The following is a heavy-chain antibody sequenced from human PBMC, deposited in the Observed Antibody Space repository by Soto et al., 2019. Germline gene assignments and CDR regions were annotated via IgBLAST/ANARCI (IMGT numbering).Heavy chain of an antibody. CDR2: ISSSSSYI. Sequence: EVQLVESGGGLVKPGGSLRLSWAASGFTFSSYSMNWVRQAPGKGLEWVSSISSSSSYIYYADSVKGRFTISRDNAKNSLDLQMNSLRAEDTAVYYWARAAHDYGDSAPFDYWGQGTLVTVSS. V-gene: IGHV3-21*01. CDR3: ARAAHDYGDSAPFDY. D-gene: IGHD4-17*01. J-gene: IGHJ4*02. CDR1: GFTFSSYS.